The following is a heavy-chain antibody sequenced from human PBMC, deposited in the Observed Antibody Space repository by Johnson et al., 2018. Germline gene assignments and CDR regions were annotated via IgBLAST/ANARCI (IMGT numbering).Heavy chain of an antibody. Sequence: VQLVQSGGGLVQPGGSLRLSCAASGFTFSDHYMDWVRQAPGKGLEWVGRTRNKANSYTTDYAASVKGRFIISRDDSKKSLYLQMNSLKNEDTAVYYCARVSPSDHRPWSMGGGGVMDVWGQGTTVTVSS. J-gene: IGHJ6*02. D-gene: IGHD1-26*01. CDR1: GFTFSDHY. V-gene: IGHV3-72*01. CDR3: ARVSPSDHRPWSMGGGGVMDV. CDR2: TRNKANSYTT.